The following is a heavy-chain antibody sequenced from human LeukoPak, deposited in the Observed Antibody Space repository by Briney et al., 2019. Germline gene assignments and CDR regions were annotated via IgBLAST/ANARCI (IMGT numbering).Heavy chain of an antibody. J-gene: IGHJ4*02. CDR1: GFTFSSYG. V-gene: IGHV3-33*01. Sequence: QSGGSLRLSCAASGFTFSSYGMHWVRQAPGKGLEWVAVIWYDGSNKYYADSVKGRFTISRDNSKNTLYLQMNSLRAEDTAVYYCAREGITGTNVGEDLDYWGQGTLVTVSS. CDR3: AREGITGTNVGEDLDY. CDR2: IWYDGSNK. D-gene: IGHD1-7*01.